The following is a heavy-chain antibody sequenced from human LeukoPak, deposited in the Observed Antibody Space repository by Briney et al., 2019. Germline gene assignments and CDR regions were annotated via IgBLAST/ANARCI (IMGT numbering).Heavy chain of an antibody. CDR2: IYSDNT. CDR1: GFTVSSNS. CDR3: SGGFGELPPADY. Sequence: GGSLRLSCTVSGFTVSSNSMSWVRQAPGKGLEWVSFIYSDNTHYADSVKGRFTISRDNSKNTLYLQMNSLRAEDTAVYYCSGGFGELPPADYWGQGTLVTVSS. D-gene: IGHD3-10*01. J-gene: IGHJ4*02. V-gene: IGHV3-66*03.